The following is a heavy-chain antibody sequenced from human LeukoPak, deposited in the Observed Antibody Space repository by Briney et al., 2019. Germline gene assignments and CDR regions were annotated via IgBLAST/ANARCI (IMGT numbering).Heavy chain of an antibody. CDR1: GCTFSSYA. D-gene: IGHD5-18*01. J-gene: IGHJ5*02. CDR3: ARIPDTAMVT. V-gene: IGHV1-69*01. Sequence: VASVKLSCTASGCTFSSYAISWVRQAPGQGLEWMAGIITIFGTANYAHKLQGRVTITGDDSTSTAYLELSRRRSEDTAVYYCARIPDTAMVTWGQGTLVTVSS. CDR2: IITIFGTA.